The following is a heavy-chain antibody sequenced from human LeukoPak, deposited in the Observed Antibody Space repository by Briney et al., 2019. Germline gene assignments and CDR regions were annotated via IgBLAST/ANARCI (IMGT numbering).Heavy chain of an antibody. CDR1: GFTFSDYY. CDR2: ISSSGSTI. Sequence: PGGSLRLSCAASGFTFSDYYMSWIRQAPGKGLEWVSYISSSGSTIYYADSVKGRFTISRDNAKNSLYLQMNSLRAEDTAVYYCARDPSQVAAAGHLLDCWGQGTLVTVSS. CDR3: ARDPSQVAAAGHLLDC. J-gene: IGHJ4*02. V-gene: IGHV3-11*01. D-gene: IGHD6-13*01.